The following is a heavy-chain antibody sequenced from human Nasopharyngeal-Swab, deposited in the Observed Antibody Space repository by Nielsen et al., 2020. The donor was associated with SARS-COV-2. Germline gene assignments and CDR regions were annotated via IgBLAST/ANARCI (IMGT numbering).Heavy chain of an antibody. CDR1: EYIFSTFD. CDR2: MSPTSGKT. D-gene: IGHD5-18*01. V-gene: IGHV1-8*01. CDR3: ATPGYRSGHYFFDN. Sequence: ASVKVSCKATEYIFSTFDINWVRQATGQGLEWMGWMSPTSGKTESAQKFQGRITMTRDTSTSTAYMELCSLTSEDTAIYYCATPGYRSGHYFFDNWGQGTLVTVSS. J-gene: IGHJ4*02.